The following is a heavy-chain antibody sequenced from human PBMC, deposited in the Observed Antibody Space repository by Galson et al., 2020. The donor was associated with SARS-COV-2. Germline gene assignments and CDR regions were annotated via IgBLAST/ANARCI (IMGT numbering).Heavy chain of an antibody. Sequence: ETSETLSLTCTVSGGSISSSSYYWGWIRQPPGKGLEWIGSIYYSGSTYYNPSLKSRVTISVDTSKNQFSLKLSSVTAADTAVYYCASQARGLYDSSGYQPLDYWGQGTLVTVSS. V-gene: IGHV4-39*01. J-gene: IGHJ4*02. CDR1: GGSISSSSYY. CDR2: IYYSGST. D-gene: IGHD3-22*01. CDR3: ASQARGLYDSSGYQPLDY.